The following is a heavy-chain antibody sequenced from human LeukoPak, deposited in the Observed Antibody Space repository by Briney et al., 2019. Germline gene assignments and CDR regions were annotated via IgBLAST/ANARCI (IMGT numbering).Heavy chain of an antibody. D-gene: IGHD2-21*02. CDR2: INPSGGST. CDR1: GYTFTSYY. Sequence: ASVKVSCKASGYTFTSYYMHWVRQAPGQGLEWMGIINPSGGSTSYAQKFQGRVTMTRDTSTSTVYMELSSLRSEDTAVYYCARDLSSHTSAVTAYFDYWGQGTLVTVSS. V-gene: IGHV1-46*01. J-gene: IGHJ4*02. CDR3: ARDLSSHTSAVTAYFDY.